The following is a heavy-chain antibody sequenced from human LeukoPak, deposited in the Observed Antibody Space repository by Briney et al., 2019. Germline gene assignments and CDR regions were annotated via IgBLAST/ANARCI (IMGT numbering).Heavy chain of an antibody. V-gene: IGHV3-73*01. D-gene: IGHD1-26*01. CDR2: MDKETNLYAT. J-gene: IGHJ5*02. CDR1: GVTFSDSA. Sequence: GGSLRLSCVASGVTFSDSAIHWVRQSSGKGLEWIGHMDKETNLYATALAASVKGRFTVSRDDSKNTAYLHMNSLKTEDTALYHCARDSGTYNWFDPWGQGTLVTVSS. CDR3: ARDSGTYNWFDP.